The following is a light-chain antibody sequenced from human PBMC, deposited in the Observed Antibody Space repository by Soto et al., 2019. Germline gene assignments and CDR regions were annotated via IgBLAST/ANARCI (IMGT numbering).Light chain of an antibody. CDR1: QRLVLSDGNTY. Sequence: DVVMTQSPLSLPVTLGQPASISCRSSQRLVLSDGNTYLNWFHQRPGQSPRRLMYKVSNRDSGVPDRFSGSGSGTDFTLTISRVEAEDIGVFYCMQGTHWPRTFGQGTQLEIK. J-gene: IGKJ2*01. CDR2: KVS. V-gene: IGKV2-30*02. CDR3: MQGTHWPRT.